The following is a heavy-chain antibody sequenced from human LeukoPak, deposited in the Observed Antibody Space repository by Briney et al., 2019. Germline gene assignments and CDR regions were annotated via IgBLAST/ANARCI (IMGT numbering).Heavy chain of an antibody. D-gene: IGHD3-16*01. CDR2: INHSGST. CDR1: GGSFSGYY. V-gene: IGHV4-34*01. Sequence: SETLSLTCAVYGGSFSGYYWSWIRQPPGKGLEWIGEINHSGSTNYNPSLKSRVTISVDTSKNQFSLKLSSVTAADTAVYYCARAWRGEYYFDYWGQGTLVTVSS. J-gene: IGHJ4*02. CDR3: ARAWRGEYYFDY.